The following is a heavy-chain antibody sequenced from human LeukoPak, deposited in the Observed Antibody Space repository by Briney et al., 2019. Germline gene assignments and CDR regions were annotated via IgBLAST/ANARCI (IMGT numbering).Heavy chain of an antibody. D-gene: IGHD4-17*01. CDR1: GFTFSSYA. CDR2: ISGSGGST. CDR3: AKNPPYGLYYFDY. V-gene: IGHV3-23*01. J-gene: IGHJ4*02. Sequence: GGSLRLSCAASGFTFSSYAMSWVRQAPGKGLEWVSAISGSGGSTYYADSVKGRFTISRDNSKNTLYQQLNSLRAEDTAVYYCAKNPPYGLYYFDYWGQGTLVTVSS.